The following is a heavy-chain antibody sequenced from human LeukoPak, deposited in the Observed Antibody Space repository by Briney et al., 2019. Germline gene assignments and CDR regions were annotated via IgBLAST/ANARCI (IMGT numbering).Heavy chain of an antibody. D-gene: IGHD2-2*01. V-gene: IGHV1-2*02. CDR3: ARDADCTSTSCYVGY. J-gene: IGHJ4*02. CDR2: INPNSGGT. Sequence: GSVKVSCKASGYTFTSYYIHWVRQVPGQGLEWMGWINPNSGGTSFAQKFQGRVTMTRDTSITTAFMELSSLRSDDTAVYYCARDADCTSTSCYVGYWGQGTLVTVSP. CDR1: GYTFTSYY.